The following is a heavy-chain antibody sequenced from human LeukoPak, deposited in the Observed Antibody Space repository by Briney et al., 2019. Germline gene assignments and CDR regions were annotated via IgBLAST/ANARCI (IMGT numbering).Heavy chain of an antibody. CDR1: GFTFSSYA. D-gene: IGHD6-6*01. Sequence: GGSLRLSCTASGFTFSSYAMNRVRQAPGKGLEWVSYISSSGSTIYYADSVKGRFTISRDNAKNSLYLQMNSLRAEDTAVYYCARSGQLVAPNFDYWGQGTLVTVSS. J-gene: IGHJ4*02. CDR2: ISSSGSTI. CDR3: ARSGQLVAPNFDY. V-gene: IGHV3-48*03.